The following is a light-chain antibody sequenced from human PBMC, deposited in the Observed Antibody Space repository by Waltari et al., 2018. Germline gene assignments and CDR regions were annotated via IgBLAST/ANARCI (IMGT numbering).Light chain of an antibody. CDR1: QSIRSN. CDR3: QQYDNWLGT. J-gene: IGKJ1*01. Sequence: EIVMTQSPATLSVFPGERATLSCRASQSIRSNLACYQHKPGQAPRLLIYGASTRATGIPARFSGSASGTEFTLTISSLQSEDFAVYFCQQYDNWLGTFGQGTKVEIK. CDR2: GAS. V-gene: IGKV3-15*01.